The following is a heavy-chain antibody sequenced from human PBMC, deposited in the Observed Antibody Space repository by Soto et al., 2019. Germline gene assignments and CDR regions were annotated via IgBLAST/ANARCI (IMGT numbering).Heavy chain of an antibody. Sequence: QVQLVQSGAEVKKPGSSVKVSCKASGGTFSNYPISWVRQAPGQGLEWMGGIIPIFGTVNYAQKFQGRVTITADESTSTAYMELSRLRSEDTAVYYCARGNHRWLQLWYFDLWCRGTLVTVSS. D-gene: IGHD5-12*01. J-gene: IGHJ2*01. V-gene: IGHV1-69*12. CDR1: GGTFSNYP. CDR3: ARGNHRWLQLWYFDL. CDR2: IIPIFGTV.